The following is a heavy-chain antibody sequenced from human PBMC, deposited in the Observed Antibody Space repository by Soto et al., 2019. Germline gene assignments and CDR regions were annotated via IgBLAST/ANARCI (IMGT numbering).Heavy chain of an antibody. CDR2: IYQSGST. D-gene: IGHD5-18*01. Sequence: QLQLQESGSGLVKPSQTLSLTCAVSGDSISSGGYSWTWIRQPPGKGLEWIGYIYQSGSTYNNPSLKSRVTISVDRSKNQFSLNLRSVTAADTAVYYCAGSAYSPTGAGWFDPWGQGTLVTVSS. CDR3: AGSAYSPTGAGWFDP. J-gene: IGHJ5*02. CDR1: GDSISSGGYS. V-gene: IGHV4-30-2*01.